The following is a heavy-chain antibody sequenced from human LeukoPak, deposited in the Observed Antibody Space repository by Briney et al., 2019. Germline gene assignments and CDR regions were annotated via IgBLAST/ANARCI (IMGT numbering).Heavy chain of an antibody. CDR3: IKDAFSCSYD. Sequence: PGGSLRLSCSASRFSFSAYGMHWVRQAPGKGLECVAFIYYDRSSEYYAESVRGRFTISRDNSKYTLYLEMNSLRPDDSAVYYCIKDAFSCSYDWGQGTLVTVSS. CDR2: IYYDRSSE. CDR1: RFSFSAYG. V-gene: IGHV3-30*02. J-gene: IGHJ4*02. D-gene: IGHD2-15*01.